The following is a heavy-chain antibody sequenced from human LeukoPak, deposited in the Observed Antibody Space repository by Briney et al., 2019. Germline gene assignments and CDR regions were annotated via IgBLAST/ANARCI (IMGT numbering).Heavy chain of an antibody. CDR3: ARAPSVTAPGDSDIVIIPAALDY. Sequence: GASVKVSCKAAGDTFINYSISWVRQAPGQGLEWMGGIIPIFGTTHYAQTFWGRVTISADDSTRTVYLELSSLRSDDTAVYFCARAPSVTAPGDSDIVIIPAALDYWGQGTLVTVSS. V-gene: IGHV1-69*13. CDR2: IIPIFGTT. D-gene: IGHD2-2*01. J-gene: IGHJ4*02. CDR1: GDTFINYS.